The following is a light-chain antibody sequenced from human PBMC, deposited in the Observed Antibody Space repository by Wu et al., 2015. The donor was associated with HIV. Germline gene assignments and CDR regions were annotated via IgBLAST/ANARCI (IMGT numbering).Light chain of an antibody. CDR2: DAS. CDR1: ESIGSS. CDR3: QQRANWPLT. V-gene: IGKV3-11*01. Sequence: EVVLTQSPDTLSLSPGERATLSCRATESIGSSLAWYQQRPGQAPRLLIYDASNRATGVPARFSGSASGTDFTLTISSLEPEDFAVYYCQQRANWPLTFGGGTRLEIK. J-gene: IGKJ4*01.